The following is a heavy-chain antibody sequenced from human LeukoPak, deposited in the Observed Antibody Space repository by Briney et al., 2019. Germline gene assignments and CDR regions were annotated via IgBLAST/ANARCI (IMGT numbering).Heavy chain of an antibody. Sequence: NPSETLSLTCTVSGGSISSYYWSWIRQPPGKGLEWIGYIYYSGSTNYNPSLKSRVTISVDTSKNQFSLKLSSVTAADTAVYYCARVGPEGYSYGYTYDAFDIWGQGTMVTVSS. CDR2: IYYSGST. J-gene: IGHJ3*02. D-gene: IGHD5-18*01. CDR3: ARVGPEGYSYGYTYDAFDI. V-gene: IGHV4-59*08. CDR1: GGSISSYY.